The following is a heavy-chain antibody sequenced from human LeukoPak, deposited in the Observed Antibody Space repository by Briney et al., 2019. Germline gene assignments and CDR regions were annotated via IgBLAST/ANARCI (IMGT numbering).Heavy chain of an antibody. D-gene: IGHD3-16*01. V-gene: IGHV3-23*01. Sequence: GGSLRLSCAASGFTFSNFAMSWVRQAPGKGLEWVSGISGRDGSTYYADSVKGRFTISRDISKNTLYLQMNSLRAEDMAVYYCAKDGGQGADYWGQGTLVTVSS. CDR2: ISGRDGST. CDR1: GFTFSNFA. J-gene: IGHJ4*02. CDR3: AKDGGQGADY.